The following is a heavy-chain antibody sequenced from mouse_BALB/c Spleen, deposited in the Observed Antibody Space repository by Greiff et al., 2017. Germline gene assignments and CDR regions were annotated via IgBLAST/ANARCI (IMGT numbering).Heavy chain of an antibody. CDR2: ISSGGSYT. CDR1: GFTFSSYT. D-gene: IGHD1-1*01. CDR3: TRDRDGNHYFDY. J-gene: IGHJ2*01. V-gene: IGHV5-6-4*01. Sequence: VQLKESGGGLVKPGGSLKLSCAASGFTFSSYTMSWVRQTPEKRLEWVATISSGGSYTYYPDSVKGRFTISRDNAKNTLYLQMSSLKSEDTAMYYCTRDRDGNHYFDYWGQGTTLTVSS.